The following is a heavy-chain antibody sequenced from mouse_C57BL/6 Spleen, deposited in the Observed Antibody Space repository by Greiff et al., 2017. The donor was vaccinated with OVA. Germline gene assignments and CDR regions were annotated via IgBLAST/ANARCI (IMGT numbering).Heavy chain of an antibody. J-gene: IGHJ2*01. CDR2: ISNGGGST. V-gene: IGHV5-12*01. CDR3: ARHSKEGFDY. CDR1: GFTFSDYY. Sequence: EVQLVESGGGLVQPGGSLKLSCAASGFTFSDYYMYWVRQTPEKRLEWVAYISNGGGSTYYPDTVKGRFTISRDNAKNTLCLQMSRLKSEDTAMYYCARHSKEGFDYWGQGATLTVSS. D-gene: IGHD2-5*01.